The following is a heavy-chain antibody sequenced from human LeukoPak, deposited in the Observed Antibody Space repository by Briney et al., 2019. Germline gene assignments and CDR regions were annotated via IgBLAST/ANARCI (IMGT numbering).Heavy chain of an antibody. CDR2: INPNSGGT. CDR1: GFTFTGYY. D-gene: IGHD3-16*02. V-gene: IGHV1-2*02. Sequence: ASVKVSCKASGFTFTGYYMHWVRQAPGQGLEWMGWINPNSGGTNYAQKFQGRVTMTRDTSISTAYMELSRLRSDDTAVYYCASDTFGGVIANYWGQGTLVTVSS. J-gene: IGHJ4*02. CDR3: ASDTFGGVIANY.